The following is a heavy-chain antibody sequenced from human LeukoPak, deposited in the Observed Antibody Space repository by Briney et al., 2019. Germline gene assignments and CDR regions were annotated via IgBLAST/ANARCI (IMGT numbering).Heavy chain of an antibody. CDR3: ARDLGYYYMDV. J-gene: IGHJ6*03. CDR1: GFTFSRDW. D-gene: IGHD3-3*01. V-gene: IGHV3-74*01. CDR2: IHSEGSPA. Sequence: PGESLRLSCEATGFTFSRDWMHWVSHAPGKGLVWVSRIHSEGSPATYADSVKGRFTISRDNAKNTLYLQMDSLRVEDTAVYYCARDLGYYYMDVRGKGTTVTVSS.